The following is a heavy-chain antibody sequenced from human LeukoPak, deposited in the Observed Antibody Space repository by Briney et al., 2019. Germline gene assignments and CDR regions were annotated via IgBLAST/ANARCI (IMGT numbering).Heavy chain of an antibody. CDR3: ARGPYPQRLYYYYMDV. J-gene: IGHJ6*03. D-gene: IGHD3-16*01. CDR1: GFTFSSYA. V-gene: IGHV3-30-3*01. CDR2: ISYDGSNK. Sequence: PGRSLRLSGAASGFTFSSYAMHWVRQAPGKGLEWVAVISYDGSNKYYADSVKGRFTISRDNSKNTLYLQMNSLRAEDTAVYYCARGPYPQRLYYYYMDVWGKGTTVTVSS.